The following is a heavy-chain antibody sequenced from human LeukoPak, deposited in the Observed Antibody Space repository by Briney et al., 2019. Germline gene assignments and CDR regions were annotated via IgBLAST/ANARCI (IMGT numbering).Heavy chain of an antibody. CDR1: GYTFTGYY. V-gene: IGHV1-2*02. D-gene: IGHD6-13*01. Sequence: ASVTVSCKASGYTFTGYYMHWVRQAPAQGLEWMGWINPNSGGTNYAQKFQGRVTMTRDTSISTAYMELSRLRSDGTAVYYCARAGIAAAGVYDYWGQGTLVTVSS. CDR2: INPNSGGT. CDR3: ARAGIAAAGVYDY. J-gene: IGHJ4*02.